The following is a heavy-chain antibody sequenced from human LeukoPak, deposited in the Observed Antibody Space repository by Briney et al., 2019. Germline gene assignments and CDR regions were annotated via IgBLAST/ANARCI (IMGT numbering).Heavy chain of an antibody. CDR1: GGTFSSYA. J-gene: IGHJ6*03. CDR3: AGIAAAAADYMDV. V-gene: IGHV7-4-1*02. D-gene: IGHD6-13*01. CDR2: INTNTGNP. Sequence: ASVKVSCKASGGTFSSYAISWVRQAPGQGLEWMGWINTNTGNPTYAQGFTGRLVFSLDTSVSTAYLQISSLKAEDTAVYYCAGIAAAAADYMDVWGKGTTVTVSS.